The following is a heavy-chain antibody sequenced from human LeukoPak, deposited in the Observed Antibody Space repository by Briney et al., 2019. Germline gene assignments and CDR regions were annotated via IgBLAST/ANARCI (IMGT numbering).Heavy chain of an antibody. V-gene: IGHV4-39*01. CDR2: IYYSGST. J-gene: IGHJ5*02. CDR3: ARHGDYYGSGMNNWFDP. D-gene: IGHD3-10*01. Sequence: PSETLSLTCTVSGGSISSSSYYWGWIRQPPGKGLEWIGSIYYSGSTYYNPSLKSRATISVDTSKNQFSLKLSSVTAADTAVYYCARHGDYYGSGMNNWFDPWGQGTLVTVSS. CDR1: GGSISSSSYY.